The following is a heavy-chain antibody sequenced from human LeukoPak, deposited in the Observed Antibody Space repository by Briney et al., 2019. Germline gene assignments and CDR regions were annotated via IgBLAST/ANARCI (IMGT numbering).Heavy chain of an antibody. V-gene: IGHV3-23*01. Sequence: GGSLGLSCAASGFTFSSYAMSWVRQAPGKGLEWVSAISGSGGSTYYADSVKGRFTISRDNSKNTLYLQMNSLRAEDTAVYYCARVVVAATRLSRFPEEYPGWFDPWGQGTLVTVSS. CDR1: GFTFSSYA. J-gene: IGHJ5*02. CDR3: ARVVVAATRLSRFPEEYPGWFDP. CDR2: ISGSGGST. D-gene: IGHD2-15*01.